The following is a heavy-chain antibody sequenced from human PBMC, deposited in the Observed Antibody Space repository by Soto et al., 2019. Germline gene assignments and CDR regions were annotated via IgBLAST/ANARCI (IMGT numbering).Heavy chain of an antibody. D-gene: IGHD1-1*01. CDR3: ARSRRPLSWFDP. CDR1: GGSISSSSYY. J-gene: IGHJ5*02. V-gene: IGHV4-39*01. Sequence: PSETLSLTCTVSGGSISSSSYYWGWIRQPPGKGLEWIGSIYYSGSTYYNPSLKSRVTISVDTSKNQFSLKLSSVTAADTAVYYCARSRRPLSWFDPWGQGTLGTGSS. CDR2: IYYSGST.